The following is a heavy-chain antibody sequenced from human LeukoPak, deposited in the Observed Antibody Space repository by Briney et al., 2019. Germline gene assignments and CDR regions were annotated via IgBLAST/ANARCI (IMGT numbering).Heavy chain of an antibody. Sequence: GGSLRLSCAASGFTFSSYGMHWVRQAPGKGLEWVAVISYDGSNKYYADSVKGRFTISRDNSKNTLYLQMNSLRAEDTAVYYCAKVPAATINYYYYGMDVWGQGTTVTVSS. V-gene: IGHV3-30*18. CDR3: AKVPAATINYYYYGMDV. CDR1: GFTFSSYG. CDR2: ISYDGSNK. J-gene: IGHJ6*02. D-gene: IGHD2-2*01.